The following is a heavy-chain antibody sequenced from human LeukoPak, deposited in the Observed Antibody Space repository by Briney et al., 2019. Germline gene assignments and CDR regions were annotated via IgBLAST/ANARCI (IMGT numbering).Heavy chain of an antibody. V-gene: IGHV4-61*02. J-gene: IGHJ6*02. CDR3: ARDYGHGSGSLGGTYYYYGMDV. D-gene: IGHD3-10*01. Sequence: PSETLSLTCTVSGGSISSGSYYWSWIRQPAGKGLEWIGRIYTSGSTNYNPSLKSRVTISVDTSKNQSSLKLSSVTAADTAVYYCARDYGHGSGSLGGTYYYYGMDVWGQGTTVTVSS. CDR2: IYTSGST. CDR1: GGSISSGSYY.